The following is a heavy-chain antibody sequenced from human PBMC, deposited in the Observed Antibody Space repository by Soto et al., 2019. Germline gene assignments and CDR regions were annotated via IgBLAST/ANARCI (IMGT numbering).Heavy chain of an antibody. J-gene: IGHJ4*02. CDR3: ARGAGDN. CDR2: ISSGGSTI. CDR1: GFTFSDYE. V-gene: IGHV3-48*03. Sequence: EVQLVDSGGGLVQPGGSLRLSCAASGFTFSDYEMNWVRQAPGKGLEWVSYISSGGSTIAYADSVKGRVSISRDNAKSSLYLQMNSLRAEDTAVYYCARGAGDNWGQGTLVTVSS.